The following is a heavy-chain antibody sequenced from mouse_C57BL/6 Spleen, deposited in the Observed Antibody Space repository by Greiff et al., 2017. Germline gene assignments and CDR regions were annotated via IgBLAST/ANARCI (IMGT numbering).Heavy chain of an antibody. CDR3: ARGELGRNFDY. V-gene: IGHV1-76*01. D-gene: IGHD4-1*01. Sequence: QVQLQQSGAELVRPGASVKLSCKASGYTFTDYYINWVKQRPGQGLEWIARIYPGSGNTYYNEKFKGKATLTAEKSSSTAYMQLSSLTSEDSAVYFCARGELGRNFDYWGQGTTLTVSS. CDR1: GYTFTDYY. CDR2: IYPGSGNT. J-gene: IGHJ2*01.